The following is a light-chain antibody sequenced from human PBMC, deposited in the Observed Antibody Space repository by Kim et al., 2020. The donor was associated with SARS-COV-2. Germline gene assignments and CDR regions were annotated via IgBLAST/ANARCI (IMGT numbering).Light chain of an antibody. CDR2: DAS. V-gene: IGKV1-5*01. J-gene: IGKJ1*01. Sequence: SASVGDRVTITCRASQSISSWLAWYQQKPGKAPKLLIYDASGLESGVPSRFSGSGSGTEFTLTISSLQPDDSATYYCQQYNSYPWTFGQGTKVDIK. CDR1: QSISSW. CDR3: QQYNSYPWT.